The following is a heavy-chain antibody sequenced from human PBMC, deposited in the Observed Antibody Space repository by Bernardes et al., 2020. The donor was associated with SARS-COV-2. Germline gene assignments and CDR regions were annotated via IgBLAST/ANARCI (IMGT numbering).Heavy chain of an antibody. CDR3: ASFSDYVWGGYRYTGSEAAFDI. V-gene: IGHV3-33*08. J-gene: IGHJ3*02. Sequence: GGSLRLSCATSGFYFRNYWMHWVRQAPGKGLEWVAVIWYDGSNKYYADSVKGRFTISRDNSKNTLYLQMNSLRAEDTAVYYCASFSDYVWGGYRYTGSEAAFDIWGQGTMVIVSS. CDR1: GFYFRNYW. CDR2: IWYDGSNK. D-gene: IGHD3-16*02.